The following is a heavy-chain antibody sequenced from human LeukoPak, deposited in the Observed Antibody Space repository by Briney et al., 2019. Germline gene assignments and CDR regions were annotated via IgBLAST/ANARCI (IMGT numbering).Heavy chain of an antibody. V-gene: IGHV3-23*01. J-gene: IGHJ4*02. Sequence: GGSLRLSCAASGFTFSSYAMSWVRQAPGKGLEWVSTISGSGGSTYYADSVKGRFTISRDNSKNTLYLQMNSLRAEDTAVYYSAKFAPHYDILTGYYLDFWGQGTLVTVSS. CDR1: GFTFSSYA. CDR2: ISGSGGST. D-gene: IGHD3-9*01. CDR3: AKFAPHYDILTGYYLDF.